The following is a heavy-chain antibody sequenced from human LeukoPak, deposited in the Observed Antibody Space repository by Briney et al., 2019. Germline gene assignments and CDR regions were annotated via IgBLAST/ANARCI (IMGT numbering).Heavy chain of an antibody. CDR2: INPDGSTT. CDR3: AKDMVRGVIGWFDP. V-gene: IGHV3-74*01. D-gene: IGHD3-10*01. J-gene: IGHJ5*02. CDR1: GFTFSTYW. Sequence: GGSLRLSCVASGFTFSTYWMHWVRQGPGKGLVWVSRINPDGSTTNYADSVKGRFTISRDNAKNSLYLQMNSLRAEDTALYYCAKDMVRGVIGWFDPWGQGTLVTVSS.